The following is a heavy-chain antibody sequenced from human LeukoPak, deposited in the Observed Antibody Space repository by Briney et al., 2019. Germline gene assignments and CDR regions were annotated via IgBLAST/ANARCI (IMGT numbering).Heavy chain of an antibody. CDR3: AREAEAVAGYFDY. CDR1: GFTFSSYA. J-gene: IGHJ4*02. Sequence: GGSLRLSCAASGFTFSSYAMGWVRQAPGKGLEWVSSISSSSYIYYADSVKGRFTISRDNAKNSLYLQMNSLRAEDTAVYYCAREAEAVAGYFDYWGQGTLVTVSS. V-gene: IGHV3-21*01. CDR2: ISSSSYI. D-gene: IGHD6-19*01.